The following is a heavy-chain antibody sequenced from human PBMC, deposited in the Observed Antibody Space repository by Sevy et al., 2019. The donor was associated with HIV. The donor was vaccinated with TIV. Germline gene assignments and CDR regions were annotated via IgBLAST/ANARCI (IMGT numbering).Heavy chain of an antibody. CDR1: GYTFTSYG. Sequence: ASVKVSCKASGYTFTSYGISWVRQAPGQGLEWMGGISAYNGNTNYEQKLQGRVTMTTDPSTSTAYMELRSLRSDDTAVYYCAREIEIVDFDIWGQGTMVTVSS. D-gene: IGHD1-26*01. CDR2: ISAYNGNT. CDR3: AREIEIVDFDI. J-gene: IGHJ3*02. V-gene: IGHV1-18*01.